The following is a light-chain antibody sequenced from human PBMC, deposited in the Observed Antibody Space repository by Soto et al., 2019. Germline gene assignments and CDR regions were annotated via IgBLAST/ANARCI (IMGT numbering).Light chain of an antibody. CDR1: SRLVGGYNY. CDR2: EVS. Sequence: QYAPTQPPSAYVSTGQSVAISCTETSRLVGGYNYVSWYQQHPGKAPKLMIYEVSKRPSGVPDRFSGSKSGNTASLTVSGLQAEDEADYYCSSYAGSNNRYVFGTGTKVTVL. J-gene: IGLJ1*01. V-gene: IGLV2-8*01. CDR3: SSYAGSNNRYV.